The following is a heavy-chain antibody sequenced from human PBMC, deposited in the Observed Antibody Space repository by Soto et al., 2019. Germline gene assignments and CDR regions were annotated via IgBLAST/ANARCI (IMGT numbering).Heavy chain of an antibody. Sequence: GSLRPSCAASRFTFRTYAMGWVRQAPGKGLEWVSVMSNSGDNTYYADSVKGRFTISRDNFENTLYLQMSSLRAEDTAIYYCAKDAARTSGGYYFDYWGPGTLVTVSS. V-gene: IGHV3-23*01. J-gene: IGHJ4*02. CDR1: RFTFRTYA. CDR3: AKDAARTSGGYYFDY. CDR2: MSNSGDNT. D-gene: IGHD6-19*01.